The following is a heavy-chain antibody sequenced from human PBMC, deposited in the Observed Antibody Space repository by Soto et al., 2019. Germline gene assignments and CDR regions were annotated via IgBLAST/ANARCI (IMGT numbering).Heavy chain of an antibody. CDR3: ARDLGIVVVPAANRAFDI. Sequence: SVKVSCKASGGTLSSYAISWVRQAPGQGLEWMGGIIPIFGTANYAQKFQGRVTITADESTSTAYMELSSLRSEDTAVYYCARDLGIVVVPAANRAFDIWGQGTMVTVSS. V-gene: IGHV1-69*13. CDR1: GGTLSSYA. J-gene: IGHJ3*02. D-gene: IGHD2-2*03. CDR2: IIPIFGTA.